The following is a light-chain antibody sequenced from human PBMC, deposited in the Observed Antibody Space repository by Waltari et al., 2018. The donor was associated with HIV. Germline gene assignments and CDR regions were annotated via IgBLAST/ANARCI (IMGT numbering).Light chain of an antibody. Sequence: EIVLTQSPDTLSLSPGDRATRSCRASQRVSSNYLAWYRQKPGQPPKLLIYRASDRSIGIADRFRGSGSGTAFTLTITRLEPEDFAVYYCLQYGGPPFTFGPGTTVDF. J-gene: IGKJ3*01. CDR2: RAS. V-gene: IGKV3-20*01. CDR3: LQYGGPPFT. CDR1: QRVSSNY.